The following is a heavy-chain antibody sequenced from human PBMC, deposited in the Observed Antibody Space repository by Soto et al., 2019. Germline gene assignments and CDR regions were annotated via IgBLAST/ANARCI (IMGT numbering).Heavy chain of an antibody. CDR1: GFMFSSHG. CDR2: IWYDGSNK. Sequence: LRLSCAASGFMFSSHGMHWIRQAPGKGLEWVAVIWYDGSNKYYADSVKGRFIISRDNSKNTLYLQMNSLRVEDTAVYYCGPDTLDYWGQGTLVTVTS. CDR3: GPDTLDY. V-gene: IGHV3-33*01. J-gene: IGHJ4*02.